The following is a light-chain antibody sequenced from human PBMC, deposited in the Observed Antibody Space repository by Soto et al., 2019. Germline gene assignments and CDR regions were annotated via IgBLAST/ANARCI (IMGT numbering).Light chain of an antibody. V-gene: IGKV3-20*01. CDR3: QDYGNSRGT. Sequence: EIVMTQSPATLSVSPGERATLSCRASQSVSILLAWYQQKPGQAPRLLIFGASTRATGIPDRFSGSGSGTDYTLTISRLEPEDFAVYYCQDYGNSRGTFGQGTKVDIK. CDR2: GAS. CDR1: QSVSIL. J-gene: IGKJ1*01.